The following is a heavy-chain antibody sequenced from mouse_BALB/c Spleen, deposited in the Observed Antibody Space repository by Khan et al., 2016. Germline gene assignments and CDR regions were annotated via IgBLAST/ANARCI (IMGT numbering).Heavy chain of an antibody. J-gene: IGHJ3*01. V-gene: IGHV14-3*02. Sequence: EVQLQASGAELVKPGASVKLSCTASGFNIKDTYMHWVKQRPEQGLEWIGRIDPANGNTKYDTKFQGKATITADTSSNTAYLQLSSLTSEDTAVYYCARSPYDYDVGFAYWGQGTLVTVSA. CDR1: GFNIKDTY. CDR3: ARSPYDYDVGFAY. CDR2: IDPANGNT. D-gene: IGHD2-4*01.